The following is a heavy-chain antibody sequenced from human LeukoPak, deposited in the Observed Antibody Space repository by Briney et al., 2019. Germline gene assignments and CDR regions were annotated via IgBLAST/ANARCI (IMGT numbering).Heavy chain of an antibody. CDR3: ARVAIYYDSSGYYTEGGAFDI. CDR1: GYTFTGYY. J-gene: IGHJ3*02. V-gene: IGHV1-2*04. D-gene: IGHD3-22*01. CDR2: INPNSGGT. Sequence: ASVKVSCKASGYTFTGYYMHWVRQAPGQGLEWMGWINPNSGGTNYAQKFQGWVTMTRDTSISTAYMELSRLRSDDTAVYYCARVAIYYDSSGYYTEGGAFDIWGQGTMVTVSS.